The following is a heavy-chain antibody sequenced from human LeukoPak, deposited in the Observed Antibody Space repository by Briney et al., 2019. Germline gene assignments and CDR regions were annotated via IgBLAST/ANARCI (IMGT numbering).Heavy chain of an antibody. Sequence: GRSLRFSCAASGFTFSSYGISWVRQAPGQGLEWMGWISAYNGNTNYAQKLQGRVTMTTDTSTSTAYMELRSLRSDDTAVYYCARTVSRYWYFDLWGRGTLVTVSS. CDR3: ARTVSRYWYFDL. V-gene: IGHV1-18*01. J-gene: IGHJ2*01. CDR1: GFTFSSYG. CDR2: ISAYNGNT. D-gene: IGHD4-17*01.